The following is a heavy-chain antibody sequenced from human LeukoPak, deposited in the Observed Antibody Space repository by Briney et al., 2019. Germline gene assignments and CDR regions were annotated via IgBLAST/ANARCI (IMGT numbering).Heavy chain of an antibody. CDR2: IKEDGSEK. Sequence: PGGSLRLSCAASGFTFSWYWMNWVRQAPGKGLEWVANIKEDGSEKYYVDSVKGRFTISRDNAKNSLYLQMNSLRAEDTAVYYCARTRGYSYGYDAFDIWGQGTMVTVSS. CDR3: ARTRGYSYGYDAFDI. D-gene: IGHD5-18*01. CDR1: GFTFSWYW. V-gene: IGHV3-7*01. J-gene: IGHJ3*02.